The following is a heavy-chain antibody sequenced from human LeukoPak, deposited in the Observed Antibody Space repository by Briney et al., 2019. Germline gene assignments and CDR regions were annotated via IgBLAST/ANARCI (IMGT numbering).Heavy chain of an antibody. V-gene: IGHV3-30*02. CDR3: AKAYCGSTICYGGGKIDY. CDR2: IPYDGSNK. CDR1: GFTFISYG. Sequence: QPGGSLRLSCAASGFTFISYGMHSVRQAPGKGLEWVTFIPYDGSNKYYADSVKGRFTISRDNSKNTLYLQMNSLRAEDTAVYYCAKAYCGSTICYGGGKIDYWGQGTLVTVSS. J-gene: IGHJ4*02. D-gene: IGHD2-2*01.